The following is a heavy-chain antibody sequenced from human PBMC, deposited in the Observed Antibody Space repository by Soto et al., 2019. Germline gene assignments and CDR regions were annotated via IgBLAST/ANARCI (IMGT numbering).Heavy chain of an antibody. D-gene: IGHD1-26*01. J-gene: IGHJ4*02. CDR2: ISYEGRNQ. Sequence: QVQLVESGGDVVQPGRSLRLSCAASGFTFSSYGMHWVRQAPGKGLEWVAVISYEGRNQYCADSAKGRFTISRDNSKNTLYLQMNSLRPEDTAVYYCAKEGQMKVSTSLDHWGQGTLVTVSS. CDR3: AKEGQMKVSTSLDH. CDR1: GFTFSSYG. V-gene: IGHV3-30*18.